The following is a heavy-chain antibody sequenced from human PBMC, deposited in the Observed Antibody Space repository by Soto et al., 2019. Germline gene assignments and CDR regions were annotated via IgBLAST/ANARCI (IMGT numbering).Heavy chain of an antibody. CDR3: ARDRGEVAAHYYYYGMDV. J-gene: IGHJ6*02. CDR1: GFTFSSYG. V-gene: IGHV3-33*01. D-gene: IGHD6-13*01. CDR2: IWYDGSNK. Sequence: ESVGGVVQPGRSLRLSCAASGFTFSSYGMHWVRQAPGKGLEGVAVIWYDGSNKYYADSVKGRFTISRDNSKNTLYLQMNSLRAEDTAVYYCARDRGEVAAHYYYYGMDVWGQGTTVTVSS.